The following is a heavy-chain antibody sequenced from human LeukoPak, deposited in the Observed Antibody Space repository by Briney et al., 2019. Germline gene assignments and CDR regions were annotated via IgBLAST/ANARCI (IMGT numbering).Heavy chain of an antibody. CDR2: INHSGST. V-gene: IGHV4-34*01. CDR3: ARARYSSGWLGWFDP. D-gene: IGHD6-19*01. Sequence: KPSETLSLTCAVYGGSFSGYYWSWIRQPPGKGLEWIGEINHSGSTNYNPSLKGRVTISVDTSKNQFSLKLSSVTAADTAVYYCARARYSSGWLGWFDPWGQGTLVTVSS. CDR1: GGSFSGYY. J-gene: IGHJ5*02.